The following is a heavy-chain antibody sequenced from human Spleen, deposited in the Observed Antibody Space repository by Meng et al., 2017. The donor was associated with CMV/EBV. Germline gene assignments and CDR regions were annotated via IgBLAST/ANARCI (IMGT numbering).Heavy chain of an antibody. Sequence: SETLSLTCTVSGGSISSYYWSWIRQPPGKGLEWIGYISYSGSTNYNPSLKSRVTLSVDTSKNQFSLKLSSVTAADTAVYYCARDGCGSTSCPNYYYGMDVWGQGTTVTVSS. CDR2: ISYSGST. V-gene: IGHV4-59*01. J-gene: IGHJ6*02. D-gene: IGHD2-2*01. CDR1: GGSISSYY. CDR3: ARDGCGSTSCPNYYYGMDV.